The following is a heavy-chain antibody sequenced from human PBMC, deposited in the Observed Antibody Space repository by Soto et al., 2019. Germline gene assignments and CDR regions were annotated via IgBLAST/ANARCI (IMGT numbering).Heavy chain of an antibody. CDR3: ATAPYNHIDGDFEF. CDR2: IYSRDSDT. CDR1: GYRFTNFW. V-gene: IGHV5-51*01. Sequence: PGESLKISCQGSGYRFTNFWIGWVRQRPGKGLEWMGIIYSRDSDTRYSPSFQGQVTISVDSSISTAYLQWSSLKASDTAIYYCATAPYNHIDGDFEFWGQGTLVTVSA. D-gene: IGHD1-20*01. J-gene: IGHJ4*02.